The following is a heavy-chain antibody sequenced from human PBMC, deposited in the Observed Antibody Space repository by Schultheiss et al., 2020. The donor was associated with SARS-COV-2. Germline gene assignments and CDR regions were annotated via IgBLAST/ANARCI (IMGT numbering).Heavy chain of an antibody. V-gene: IGHV3-48*01. D-gene: IGHD3-22*01. Sequence: GGSLRLSCAASGFTFSGSAMHWVRQAPGKGLEWVSYISSSSSTIYYADSVKGRFTISRDNAKNSLYLQMNSLRAEDTAVYYCARGDYYDSSGSITDAFDIWGQGTMVTVSS. CDR2: ISSSSSTI. CDR1: GFTFSGSA. CDR3: ARGDYYDSSGSITDAFDI. J-gene: IGHJ3*02.